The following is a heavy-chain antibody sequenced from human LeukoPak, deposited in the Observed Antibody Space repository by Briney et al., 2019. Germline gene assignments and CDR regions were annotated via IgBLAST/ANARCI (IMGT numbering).Heavy chain of an antibody. J-gene: IGHJ6*03. Sequence: GGSLRLSCTASGFTFSGYGMSWVRQAPGKGLEWVSSISSSGGSTYYADSVKGRFTISRDNSKNSLYLQMNSLRTEDTALYCCARAPTIDFYYYYMDVWGRGTTVTVSS. CDR1: GFTFSGYG. D-gene: IGHD4/OR15-4a*01. CDR2: ISSSGGST. CDR3: ARAPTIDFYYYYMDV. V-gene: IGHV3-23*01.